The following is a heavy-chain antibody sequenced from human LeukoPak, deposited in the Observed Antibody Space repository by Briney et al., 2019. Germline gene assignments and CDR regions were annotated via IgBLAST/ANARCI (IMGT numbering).Heavy chain of an antibody. CDR3: ARPSFSGTTRAFDI. J-gene: IGHJ3*02. Sequence: PRESLKISCEGSGYSFTSYWIAWVRQMPGKGLEWMGIIYPGDFDTRYSPSFQGQVTISADKSISTAYLQWSSLRASDTAIYYCARPSFSGTTRAFDIWGQGTMVTVSS. CDR2: IYPGDFDT. D-gene: IGHD1-7*01. V-gene: IGHV5-51*01. CDR1: GYSFTSYW.